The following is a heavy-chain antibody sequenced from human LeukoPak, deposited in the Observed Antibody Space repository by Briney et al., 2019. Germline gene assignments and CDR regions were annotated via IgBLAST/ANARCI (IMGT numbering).Heavy chain of an antibody. V-gene: IGHV1-46*01. J-gene: IGHJ4*02. CDR3: ARGSEEYGSGREGQDY. CDR2: INPSGGST. CDR1: GYTFTSYD. D-gene: IGHD3-10*01. Sequence: EASVKVSCKASGYTFTSYDINWVRQAPGQGLEWMGIINPSGGSTSYAQKFQGRVTMTRDTSTSTVYMELSSLRSEGTAVYYCARGSEEYGSGREGQDYWGQGTLVTVSS.